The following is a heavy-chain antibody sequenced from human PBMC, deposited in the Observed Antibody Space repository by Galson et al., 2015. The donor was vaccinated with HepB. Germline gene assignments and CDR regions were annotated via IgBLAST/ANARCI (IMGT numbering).Heavy chain of an antibody. CDR3: AKDRDSGLYFDL. CDR2: ISGSAGGT. D-gene: IGHD6-19*01. V-gene: IGHV3-23*01. Sequence: SLRLSCAASGFTFSSYAMSWVRQAPGKGLEWVSSISGSAGGTVYADSVTGRFTISRDNSKNTLYLQMNSMRAEDTAVYYCAKDRDSGLYFDLWGRGTLVTVSS. CDR1: GFTFSSYA. J-gene: IGHJ2*01.